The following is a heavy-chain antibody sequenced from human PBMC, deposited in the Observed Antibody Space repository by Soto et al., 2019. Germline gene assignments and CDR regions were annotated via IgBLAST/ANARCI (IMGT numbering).Heavy chain of an antibody. Sequence: SETLSLTCTVSGGSISSGGYYWSWIRQHPGKGLEWIGYIYYSGSTYYNPSLKSRVTISVDTSKNQFSLKLSSVTAADTAVYYCARVRTSCSGGSCYPDPEEYYYMDVWGKGTTVTVSS. D-gene: IGHD2-15*01. CDR2: IYYSGST. CDR3: ARVRTSCSGGSCYPDPEEYYYMDV. CDR1: GGSISSGGYY. J-gene: IGHJ6*03. V-gene: IGHV4-31*03.